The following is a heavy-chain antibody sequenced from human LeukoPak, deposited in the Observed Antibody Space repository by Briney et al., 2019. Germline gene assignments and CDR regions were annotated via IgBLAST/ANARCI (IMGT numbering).Heavy chain of an antibody. J-gene: IGHJ4*02. D-gene: IGHD2-2*01. CDR3: TTQDIVVVPVNYFDY. CDR1: GFTFSNAW. V-gene: IGHV3-15*01. CDR2: IKSKTDGGTT. Sequence: GGSLRLSCAASGFTFSNAWMSWVRQAPGKGLEWVGRIKSKTDGGTTDYAAPVKGRFTISRDDSKNTLYLQMNSLKTEDTAVYYCTTQDIVVVPVNYFDYWGQGTLVTVSS.